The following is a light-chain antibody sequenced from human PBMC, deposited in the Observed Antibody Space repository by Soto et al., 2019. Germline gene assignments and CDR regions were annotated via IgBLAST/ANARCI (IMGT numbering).Light chain of an antibody. CDR2: GAS. CDR1: QSVGSN. CDR3: QQYNNRPPIT. J-gene: IGKJ5*01. V-gene: IGKV3D-15*01. Sequence: EIVMTQSPVTLSVSLGESATLSCRVSQSVGSNLAWYQQRPGQAPRLLIYGASTRATGIPVRFSGSGSGTEFTLTISGLQSEDFGVYLCQQYNNRPPITFGQGTRLEIK.